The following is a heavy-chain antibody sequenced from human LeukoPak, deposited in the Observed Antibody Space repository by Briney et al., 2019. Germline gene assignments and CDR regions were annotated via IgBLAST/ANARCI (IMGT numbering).Heavy chain of an antibody. D-gene: IGHD4-17*01. V-gene: IGHV4-59*01. J-gene: IGHJ4*02. CDR3: ARASLEWGAAYGDLYFDY. Sequence: SETLSLTCTVSGGSISSYYWSWIRQPPGKGLEWIGYIYYSGSTDYNPSLKSRVTISVDTSKNQFSLKLSSVTAADTAVYYCARASLEWGAAYGDLYFDYWGQGTLVTVSS. CDR1: GGSISSYY. CDR2: IYYSGST.